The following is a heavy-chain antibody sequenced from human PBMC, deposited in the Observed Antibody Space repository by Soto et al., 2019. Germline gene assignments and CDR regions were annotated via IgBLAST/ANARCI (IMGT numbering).Heavy chain of an antibody. J-gene: IGHJ4*02. CDR1: GVSISSHY. D-gene: IGHD4-17*01. CDR3: PRVGRPYGGTAGYFDF. V-gene: IGHV4-59*11. CDR2: IHSTGST. Sequence: QVQLQESGPGLVKPSETLSLTCTVSGVSISSHYWSWLRQPPGKGLEWIGYIHSTGSTNYNPSLKSLLTISVDTSKNQDSLRLGSVTAADTAVYYCPRVGRPYGGTAGYFDFWGQGTLVTVSS.